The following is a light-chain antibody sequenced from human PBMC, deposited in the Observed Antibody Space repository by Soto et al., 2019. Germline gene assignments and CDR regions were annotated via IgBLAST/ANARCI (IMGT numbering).Light chain of an antibody. CDR1: SSDVGSYDR. V-gene: IGLV2-18*01. CDR3: SLYTSSVTFV. J-gene: IGLJ1*01. Sequence: QSALTQPPSVSGSPGQSVTISCTGTSSDVGSYDRVSWYQQPPGTAPKLMIYQVSNRPSGVPDRFSGSKSGNTASLTISGLQAEDEGDYYCSLYTSSVTFVFGTGTKLTVL. CDR2: QVS.